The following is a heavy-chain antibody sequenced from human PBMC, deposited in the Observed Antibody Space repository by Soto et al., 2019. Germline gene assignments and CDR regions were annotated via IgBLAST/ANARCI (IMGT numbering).Heavy chain of an antibody. D-gene: IGHD3-9*01. CDR3: ARGQRYFDWLFRKGYNWFDP. V-gene: IGHV4-34*01. J-gene: IGHJ5*02. CDR1: GGSFSGYY. CDR2: INHSGST. Sequence: QVQLQQWGAGLLKPSETLSLTCAVYGGSFSGYYWSWIRQPPGKGLEWIGEINHSGSTNYNPSLKSPVTISVDTSKNQFSLKLSSVTAADTAVYYCARGQRYFDWLFRKGYNWFDPWGQGTLVTVSS.